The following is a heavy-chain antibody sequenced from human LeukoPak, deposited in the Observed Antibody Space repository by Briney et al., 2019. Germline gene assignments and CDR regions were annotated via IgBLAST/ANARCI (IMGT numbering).Heavy chain of an antibody. D-gene: IGHD2-2*01. CDR3: AGGSRCSSTSCYPWGYYMDV. Sequence: ASVKVSCKASGYTFTGYYMHWVRQAPGQGLEWMGWINPNSGGTNYAQKFQGRVTMTRDTSISTAYMELSRLRSDDTAVYYCAGGSRCSSTSCYPWGYYMDVWGKGTTVTVSS. CDR1: GYTFTGYY. V-gene: IGHV1-2*02. CDR2: INPNSGGT. J-gene: IGHJ6*03.